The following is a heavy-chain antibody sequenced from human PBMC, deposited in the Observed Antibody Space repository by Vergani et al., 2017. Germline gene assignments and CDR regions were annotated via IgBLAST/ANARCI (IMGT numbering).Heavy chain of an antibody. V-gene: IGHV1-18*04. J-gene: IGHJ6*02. Sequence: QVQLVQSGAEVKQPGASVKVSCKASGYTFTSYGISWVRQAPGQGLEWMGWISAYNGNTNYAQKLQGRGTMTTDTSTSTAYMERRSLRTDDTAVYYCCRDGGHLGRSSTTLYYYYGMDVWGQGTTVTVSS. CDR1: GYTFTSYG. CDR2: ISAYNGNT. CDR3: CRDGGHLGRSSTTLYYYYGMDV. D-gene: IGHD2-2*01.